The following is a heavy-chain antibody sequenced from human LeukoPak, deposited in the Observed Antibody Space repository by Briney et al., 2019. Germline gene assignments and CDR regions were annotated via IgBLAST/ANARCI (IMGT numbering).Heavy chain of an antibody. V-gene: IGHV4-59*12. D-gene: IGHD3-3*01. CDR1: GGSISSYY. CDR2: IYYSGST. J-gene: IGHJ6*02. Sequence: PSETLSLTCTVSGGSISSYYWSWIRQPPGKGLEWIGYIYYSGSTNYNPSLKSRVTISVDTSKNQFSLKLSSVTAADTAVYYCAIAYYDPRYGMDVWGQGTTVTVSS. CDR3: AIAYYDPRYGMDV.